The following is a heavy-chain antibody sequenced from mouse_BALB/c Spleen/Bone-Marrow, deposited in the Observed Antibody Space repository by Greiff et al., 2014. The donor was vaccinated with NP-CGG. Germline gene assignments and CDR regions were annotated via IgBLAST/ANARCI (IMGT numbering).Heavy chain of an antibody. CDR2: IDPATGNT. Sequence: VQLQQPGAELVKPGASVKLSCTAFGFNFKDTYMHWVKQRPEQGLEWIGRIDPATGNTKYDPKFQGKATITADTSSNTAYLQLSSLTSEDTAVYYCARVQLLRGRGLDYWGQGTTLTVSS. CDR1: GFNFKDTY. V-gene: IGHV14-3*02. CDR3: ARVQLLRGRGLDY. D-gene: IGHD1-1*01. J-gene: IGHJ2*01.